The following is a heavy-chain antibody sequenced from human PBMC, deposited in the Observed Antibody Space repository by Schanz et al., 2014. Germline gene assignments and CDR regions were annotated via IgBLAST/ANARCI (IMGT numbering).Heavy chain of an antibody. CDR3: VKDLQRELLRDDHYYGMDV. V-gene: IGHV3-33*06. D-gene: IGHD1-26*01. J-gene: IGHJ6*02. Sequence: QVQLVESGGGLVKPGGSLRLSCVASGFTFSDYYMSWIRQAPGKGLEWVAVVCYDGSKKYYADSVKGRFTTSRDNSKNTMYLQMNSLRAEDTAVYYCVKDLQRELLRDDHYYGMDVWGQGTTVTVSS. CDR2: VCYDGSKK. CDR1: GFTFSDYY.